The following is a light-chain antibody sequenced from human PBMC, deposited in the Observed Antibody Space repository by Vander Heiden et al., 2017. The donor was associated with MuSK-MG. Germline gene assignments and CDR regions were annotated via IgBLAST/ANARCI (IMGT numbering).Light chain of an antibody. CDR3: QQNDSAPRT. V-gene: IGKV1-39*01. Sequence: DIQFSQSPTYLAAAVGDRVTIPLRASPKISGYLNWYQQKPGRAPKVLVYAATYLQSGVPARFSGSGTETDFTLTISSLQAEDFAAYYGQQNDSAPRTFGPGTKVDV. CDR2: AAT. J-gene: IGKJ3*01. CDR1: PKISGY.